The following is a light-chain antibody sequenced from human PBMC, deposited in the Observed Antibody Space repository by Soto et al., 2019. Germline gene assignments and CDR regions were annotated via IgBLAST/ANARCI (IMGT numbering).Light chain of an antibody. CDR3: QHYNNYSEA. Sequence: DIQMTQSPSTLSASVGDRVTITCRASHSISIILAWYQQKPGQAPKLLIYVASTLKSGIPARFSGSGSGTEFTLTISSLQPEDFAVYYCQHYNNYSEAFGQGTKVDIK. J-gene: IGKJ1*01. CDR1: HSISII. CDR2: VAS. V-gene: IGKV1-5*01.